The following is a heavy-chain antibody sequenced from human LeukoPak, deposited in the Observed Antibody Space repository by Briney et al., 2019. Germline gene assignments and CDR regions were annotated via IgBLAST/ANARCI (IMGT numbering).Heavy chain of an antibody. CDR1: GFIFSSYA. D-gene: IGHD6-19*01. CDR2: ISYDGNNK. Sequence: GGSLRLSCAASGFIFSSYAIHWVRQAPGKGLEWVAVISYDGNNKFYADSVKGRFIISRDNSKKTLHLQMFRVRTEDMAVYFCARDRGRQAVAGTYDAFDIWGLGTVVTVSS. CDR3: ARDRGRQAVAGTYDAFDI. J-gene: IGHJ3*02. V-gene: IGHV3-30*04.